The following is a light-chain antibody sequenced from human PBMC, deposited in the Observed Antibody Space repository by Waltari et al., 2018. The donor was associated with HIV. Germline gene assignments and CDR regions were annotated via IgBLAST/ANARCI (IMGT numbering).Light chain of an antibody. J-gene: IGLJ1*01. CDR2: ATK. CDR3: ATWDNGLNGRHV. V-gene: IGLV1-44*01. CDR1: SSNIGANI. Sequence: QSVLTQPPSASGTPGQRVTISCSGGSSNIGANIVNWYQLLPGRAPRLLIYATKRRPAGVPDRFSGSKSGTSASLAISGLQSEDEGDYYCATWDNGLNGRHVCGTGTQVTV.